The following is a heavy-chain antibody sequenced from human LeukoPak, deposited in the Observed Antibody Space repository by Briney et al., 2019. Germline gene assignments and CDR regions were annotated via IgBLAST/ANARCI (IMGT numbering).Heavy chain of an antibody. CDR3: ARDRIAAKLGPYYYYGMDV. Sequence: SETLSLTCTVSGGSISSYYWSWIRQPPGKGLEWIGYIYYSGSTNYNPSLKSRVTISVDTSKNQFSLKLSSVTAADTAVYYCARDRIAAKLGPYYYYGMDVWGQGTTVTVSS. CDR1: GGSISSYY. V-gene: IGHV4-59*01. J-gene: IGHJ6*02. CDR2: IYYSGST. D-gene: IGHD6-13*01.